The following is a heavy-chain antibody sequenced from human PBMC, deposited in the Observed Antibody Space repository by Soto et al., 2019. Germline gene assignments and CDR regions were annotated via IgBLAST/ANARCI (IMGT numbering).Heavy chain of an antibody. CDR3: ARGVRDSSPPIYYYYMDV. Sequence: GSLRLSCAASGFTFSSYGMHWVRQAPGKGLEWVAVIWYDGSNKYYADSVKGRFTISRDNSKNTLYLQMNSLRAEDTDVYYCARGVRDSSPPIYYYYMDVCGKGTTVTVSS. D-gene: IGHD6-6*01. CDR1: GFTFSSYG. V-gene: IGHV3-33*01. CDR2: IWYDGSNK. J-gene: IGHJ6*03.